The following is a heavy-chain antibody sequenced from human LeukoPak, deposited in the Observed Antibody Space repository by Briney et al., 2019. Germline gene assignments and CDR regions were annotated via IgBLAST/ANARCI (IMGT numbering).Heavy chain of an antibody. CDR3: TRDPNGDYVGAFDM. V-gene: IGHV3-23*01. J-gene: IGHJ3*02. Sequence: GGSLRLSCAASGITFSTYAMTWVRQAPGKGLEWVSSIRGSGGGTDYADSVKGRFTISRDNSRDTPFLQMNSLRAEDTALYYCTRDPNGDYVGAFDMWGPGTMVTVSS. CDR1: GITFSTYA. D-gene: IGHD4-17*01. CDR2: IRGSGGGT.